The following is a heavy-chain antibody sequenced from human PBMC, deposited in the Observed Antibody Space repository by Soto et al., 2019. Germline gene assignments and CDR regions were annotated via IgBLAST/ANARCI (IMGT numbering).Heavy chain of an antibody. CDR1: GFTFSSYA. CDR3: AKPDRYSSSSPFDY. J-gene: IGHJ4*02. D-gene: IGHD6-6*01. V-gene: IGHV3-23*01. CDR2: ISGSGGST. Sequence: VGSLRLSCAASGFTFSSYAMSWVRQAPGKGLEWVSAISGSGGSTYYADSVKGRFTISRDNSKNTLYLQMNSLRAEDTAVYYCAKPDRYSSSSPFDYWGQGTLVTVSS.